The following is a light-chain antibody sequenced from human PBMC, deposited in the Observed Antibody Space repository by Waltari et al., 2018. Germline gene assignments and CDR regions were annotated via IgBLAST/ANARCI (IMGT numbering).Light chain of an antibody. CDR1: QGISSC. CDR2: AAT. CDR3: LQHNSYPYS. Sequence: DIQMTQSPSSLSASVGDTVTITCRASQGISSCLNWFQQKPGKAPKLLIYAATTLQSGVPSRFSGSGSGTEFTLTISSLQPEDFAAYYCLQHNSYPYSFGQGTKVEIK. V-gene: IGKV1-17*01. J-gene: IGKJ2*03.